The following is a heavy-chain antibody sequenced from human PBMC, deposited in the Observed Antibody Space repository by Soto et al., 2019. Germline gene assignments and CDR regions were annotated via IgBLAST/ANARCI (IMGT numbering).Heavy chain of an antibody. Sequence: QVQLVQSGAEVKKPGASVKVSCKASGYTFTSYGISWVRQAPGQGLEWMGWIRAYNGNTNYAQKLQGRVTMTTDTSTSTGYLEPRSLRSDDNAVYYLARSLPPKDYWGQGTLVTVSS. CDR1: GYTFTSYG. V-gene: IGHV1-18*01. CDR3: ARSLPPKDY. CDR2: IRAYNGNT. J-gene: IGHJ4*02.